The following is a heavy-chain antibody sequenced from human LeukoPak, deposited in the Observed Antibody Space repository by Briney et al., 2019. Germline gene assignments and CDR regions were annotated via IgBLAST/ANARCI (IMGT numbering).Heavy chain of an antibody. CDR1: GYTFTSYG. Sequence: AASVTVSCKASGYTFTSYGISWVRQAPGQGLEWMGRIIPILGIANYAQKFQGRVTITADKSTSTAYMELSSLRSEDTAVYYCARDIEPVGGYCSGGSCSPTGGYWGQGTLVTVSS. D-gene: IGHD2-15*01. CDR2: IIPILGIA. J-gene: IGHJ4*02. CDR3: ARDIEPVGGYCSGGSCSPTGGY. V-gene: IGHV1-69*04.